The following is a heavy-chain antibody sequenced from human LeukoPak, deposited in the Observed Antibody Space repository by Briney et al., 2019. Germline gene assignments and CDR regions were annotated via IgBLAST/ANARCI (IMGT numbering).Heavy chain of an antibody. CDR2: ITSSGNTI. Sequence: PGGSLRLSCAASGFTFSSYEMNWVRQAPGKGLGWVSYITSSGNTIYYANSVKGRFTISRDNAKNSLYLQMNSLRAEDTAAYYCARGSPGYWGQGTLVTVSS. V-gene: IGHV3-48*03. CDR1: GFTFSSYE. CDR3: ARGSPGY. J-gene: IGHJ4*02.